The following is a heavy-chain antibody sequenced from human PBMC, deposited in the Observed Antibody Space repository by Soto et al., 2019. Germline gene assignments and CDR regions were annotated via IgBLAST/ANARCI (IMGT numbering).Heavy chain of an antibody. D-gene: IGHD2-15*01. CDR1: GFTFSSYA. CDR2: ISYDGSNK. Sequence: AGGSLRLSCAASGFTFSSYAMHWVRQAPGKGLEWVAVISYDGSNKYYADSVKGRFTISRDNSKNTLYLQMNSLRAEDTAVYYCASGGTHCSGGSCYLYYFDYWGQGTLVTVSS. CDR3: ASGGTHCSGGSCYLYYFDY. V-gene: IGHV3-30-3*01. J-gene: IGHJ4*02.